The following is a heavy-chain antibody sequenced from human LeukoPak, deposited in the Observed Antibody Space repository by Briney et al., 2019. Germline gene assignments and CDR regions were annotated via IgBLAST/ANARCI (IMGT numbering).Heavy chain of an antibody. Sequence: GGSLRLSCAASGFTFSSYAMHWVHQAPGKGLEWVAVISYDGSNKYYADSVKGRFTISRDNSKNTLYLQMNSLRAEDTAVYYCARDSSGPLHAWGQGTLVTVSS. V-gene: IGHV3-30*04. CDR3: ARDSSGPLHA. CDR2: ISYDGSNK. J-gene: IGHJ5*02. D-gene: IGHD6-19*01. CDR1: GFTFSSYA.